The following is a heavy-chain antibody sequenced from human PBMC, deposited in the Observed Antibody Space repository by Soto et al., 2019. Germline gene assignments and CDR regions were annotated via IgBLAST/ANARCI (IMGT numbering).Heavy chain of an antibody. CDR3: AKAGGPYSSSSRRYLDY. J-gene: IGHJ4*02. Sequence: PGGSLRLSCAASGFTFSSYAMSWVRQAQGKGLEWVSTIGSSGGGTYYADSVKGRFTISRENSKNTVYLQMDILRAEDTAVYYCAKAGGPYSSSSRRYLDYWGQGTLVPVSP. V-gene: IGHV3-23*01. D-gene: IGHD6-6*01. CDR2: IGSSGGGT. CDR1: GFTFSSYA.